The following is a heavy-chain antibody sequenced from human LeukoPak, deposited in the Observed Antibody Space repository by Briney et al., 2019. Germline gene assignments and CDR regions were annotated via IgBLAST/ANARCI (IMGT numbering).Heavy chain of an antibody. CDR1: GYTFTGYY. V-gene: IGHV1-2*02. CDR2: INPNSGGT. J-gene: IGHJ3*02. Sequence: GASVKISCKASGYTFTGYYMHWVRQAPGQGLEWMGWINPNSGGTNYAQKFQGRVTMTRDTSISTAYMELSRLRSDDTAVYYCARVSAMVRGADAFDIWGQGTKVTVSS. CDR3: ARVSAMVRGADAFDI. D-gene: IGHD3-10*01.